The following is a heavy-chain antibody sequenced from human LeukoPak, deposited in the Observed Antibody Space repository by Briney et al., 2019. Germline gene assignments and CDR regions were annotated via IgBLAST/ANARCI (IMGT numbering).Heavy chain of an antibody. CDR3: AKGGSDYIWGSCRPFEY. CDR1: EFTFSSYA. J-gene: IGHJ4*02. D-gene: IGHD3-16*02. Sequence: PGGSLRLSCAASEFTFSSYAMSWVRQAPGKGLEWVSTIIGNGRRTSYADSVKGRFTISRDNSKNTLYLQMNSLRAGDTAVYYCAKGGSDYIWGSCRPFEYWGQGTLVTVSS. V-gene: IGHV3-23*01. CDR2: IIGNGRRT.